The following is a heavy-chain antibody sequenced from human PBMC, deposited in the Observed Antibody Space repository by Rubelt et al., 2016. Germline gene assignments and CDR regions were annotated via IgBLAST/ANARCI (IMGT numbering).Heavy chain of an antibody. CDR1: GFTFSSYA. CDR3: ARGGIYYDSSGHDY. J-gene: IGHJ4*02. D-gene: IGHD3-22*01. V-gene: IGHV3-23*04. Sequence: EVQLVESGGGLVQPGGSLRLSCAASGFTFSSYAMSWVRQAPGKGLEWVSAISGSGGDTYYADSVKGRFTSSRDNSKNTLYLQMNSLRAEDTAVYYCARGGIYYDSSGHDYWGQGTLVTVSS. CDR2: ISGSGGDT.